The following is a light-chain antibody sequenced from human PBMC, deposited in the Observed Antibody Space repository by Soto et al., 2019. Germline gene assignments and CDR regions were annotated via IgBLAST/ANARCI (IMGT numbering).Light chain of an antibody. CDR2: NDS. Sequence: SSELTQPPSVSVAPGQTARITCGGNNIETKSVHWYQQKPGQAPVLVVYNDSDRPSGIPERFSGSNSGNTAALTISRVEAEDEADYYCQVWDSSSDHVVFGGGTQLTVL. J-gene: IGLJ7*01. V-gene: IGLV3-21*02. CDR1: NIETKS. CDR3: QVWDSSSDHVV.